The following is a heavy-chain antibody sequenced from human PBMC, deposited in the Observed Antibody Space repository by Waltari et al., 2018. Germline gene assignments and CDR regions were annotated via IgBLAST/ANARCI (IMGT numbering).Heavy chain of an antibody. CDR1: GFTFSNAW. Sequence: EVQLVESGGGLVKPGGSLRLSCAAYGFTFSNAWISGVHQAQGKGLEWVGRIKSKTDGGTTDYAAPVKGRFTISRDDSKNTLYLQMNSLKTEDTAVYYCTTESAVAGYFDYWGQGTLVTVSS. D-gene: IGHD6-19*01. CDR2: IKSKTDGGTT. J-gene: IGHJ4*02. CDR3: TTESAVAGYFDY. V-gene: IGHV3-15*01.